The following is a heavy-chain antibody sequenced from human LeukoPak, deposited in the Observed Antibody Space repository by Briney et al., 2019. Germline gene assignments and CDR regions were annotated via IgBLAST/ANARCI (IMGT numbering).Heavy chain of an antibody. CDR2: INHSGGT. J-gene: IGHJ4*02. V-gene: IGHV4-34*01. CDR1: GGSLSDSY. CDR3: ARVRADSSGWSPDFDY. Sequence: PSETLSLTRAVSGGSLSDSYWSWIRQSPGKGLEWIGEINHSGGTNYNPSLKRRVTISVDPSKSHFSLRVTSVTAADTAVYYCARVRADSSGWSPDFDYWGQGTLVTVSS. D-gene: IGHD6-19*01.